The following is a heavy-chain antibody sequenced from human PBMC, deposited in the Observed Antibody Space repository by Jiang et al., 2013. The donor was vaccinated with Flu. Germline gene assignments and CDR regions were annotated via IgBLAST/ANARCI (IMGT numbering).Heavy chain of an antibody. Sequence: SGAEVKKPGASVKVSCKASGYTFTNYHIHWVRQAPGQGLEWMGIINLSGDSTTHAQKFQGRVTMTRDTSTNTVYMELSSLRSEDTAVYYCARYCSGVSCYGMDVWGQGTTVTVSS. D-gene: IGHD2-15*01. CDR2: INLSGDST. CDR3: ARYCSGVSCYGMDV. CDR1: GYTFTNYH. J-gene: IGHJ6*02. V-gene: IGHV1-46*03.